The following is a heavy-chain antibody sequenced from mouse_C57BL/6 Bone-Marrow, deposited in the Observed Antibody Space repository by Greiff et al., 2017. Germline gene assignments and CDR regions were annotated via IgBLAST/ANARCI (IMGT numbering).Heavy chain of an antibody. CDR1: GFTFSSYA. V-gene: IGHV5-9-1*02. CDR3: TRDHYDDAMDY. D-gene: IGHD1-1*01. J-gene: IGHJ4*01. Sequence: DVHLVESGEGLVKPGGSLKLSCAASGFTFSSYAMSWVRQTPEKRLEWVAYISSGGDYIYYADTVKGRFTISRDNARNTLYLQMSSLKSEDTAMYYCTRDHYDDAMDYWGQGTSVTVSS. CDR2: ISSGGDYI.